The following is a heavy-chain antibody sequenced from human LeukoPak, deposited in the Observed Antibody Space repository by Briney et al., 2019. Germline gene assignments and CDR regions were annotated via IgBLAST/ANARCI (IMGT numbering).Heavy chain of an antibody. CDR2: ISSSGSTI. CDR1: GFTFSDYY. D-gene: IGHD3-9*01. CDR3: ARVFSDILTGYYNDY. J-gene: IGHJ4*02. V-gene: IGHV3-11*01. Sequence: PGGSLRLSCAASGFTFSDYYMSWIRQAPGKGLEWVSYISSSGSTIYYADSVKGRFTISRDNAKNSLYLQMNSLRAEDTAVYYCARVFSDILTGYYNDYWGQGTLVTVSS.